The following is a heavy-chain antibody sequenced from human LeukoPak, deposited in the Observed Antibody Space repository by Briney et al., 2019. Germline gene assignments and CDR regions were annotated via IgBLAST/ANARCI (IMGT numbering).Heavy chain of an antibody. V-gene: IGHV1-18*01. CDR2: ISAYNGNT. Sequence: ASVKVSCKASGYTFTSYGISWVRQAPGQGLEWMGWISAYNGNTNYAQKLQGRVTMTTDTSTSTAYMELRSLRSDDTAVYYCARGSLTGRWLQLAGFDYWGQGTLVTVSS. CDR1: GYTFTSYG. D-gene: IGHD5-24*01. CDR3: ARGSLTGRWLQLAGFDY. J-gene: IGHJ4*02.